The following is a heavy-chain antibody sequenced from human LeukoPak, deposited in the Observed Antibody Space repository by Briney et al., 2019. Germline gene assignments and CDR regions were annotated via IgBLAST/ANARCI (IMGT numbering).Heavy chain of an antibody. Sequence: SETLSLTCTVSDGSISDSYWSWIRQSPGKGLEWIGYIFYTGFTHYNPSLESRVTISVDTSQKQFSLRLNSVTAADTAVYYCARDAYGGNSWGWFDPWGQGTLVTVSS. CDR3: ARDAYGGNSWGWFDP. J-gene: IGHJ5*02. CDR2: IFYTGFT. V-gene: IGHV4-59*01. CDR1: DGSISDSY. D-gene: IGHD4-23*01.